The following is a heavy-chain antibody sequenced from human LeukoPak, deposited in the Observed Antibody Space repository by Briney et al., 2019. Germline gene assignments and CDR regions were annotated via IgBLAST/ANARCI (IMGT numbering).Heavy chain of an antibody. D-gene: IGHD2-2*01. Sequence: PSETLSLTCTVSGYSVSSGYYWGWIRQPPGKGLEWIGSMYHSGDTYYNPSLKSRVTISVDTSKNHLSLKLRPVTAADTAVYYCARSKAHLSTSWYGTWFDPWGQGTLVTVSS. V-gene: IGHV4-38-2*02. CDR3: ARSKAHLSTSWYGTWFDP. CDR1: GYSVSSGYY. J-gene: IGHJ5*02. CDR2: MYHSGDT.